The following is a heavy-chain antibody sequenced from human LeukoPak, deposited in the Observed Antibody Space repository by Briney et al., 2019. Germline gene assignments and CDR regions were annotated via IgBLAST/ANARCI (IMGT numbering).Heavy chain of an antibody. V-gene: IGHV3-23*01. CDR2: ISGSGGST. Sequence: PGGSLRLSCAASGFTFSSYAMSWVRQAPGKGLEWVSAISGSGGSTYYADSVKGRFTISRDNSKNTLYLQMNSLRAEDTAVYYCARQQGLQNLNFDHWGQGTLVTVSS. CDR3: ARQQGLQNLNFDH. J-gene: IGHJ5*02. CDR1: GFTFSSYA. D-gene: IGHD4-11*01.